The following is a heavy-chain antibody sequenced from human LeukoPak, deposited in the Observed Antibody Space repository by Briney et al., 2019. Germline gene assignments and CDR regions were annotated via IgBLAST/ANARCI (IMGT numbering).Heavy chain of an antibody. CDR1: GYTFTTYA. CDR2: INAGNGNT. D-gene: IGHD6-13*01. Sequence: ASVKVSCKASGYTFTTYAMHWVRQAPGQRLEWMGWINAGNGNTKYPEKFQGRVTITRDTSANTVYMELSSLRSEDTAVYYCASYSSSWSIDAFDIWGQGTMVTVSS. J-gene: IGHJ3*02. V-gene: IGHV1-3*01. CDR3: ASYSSSWSIDAFDI.